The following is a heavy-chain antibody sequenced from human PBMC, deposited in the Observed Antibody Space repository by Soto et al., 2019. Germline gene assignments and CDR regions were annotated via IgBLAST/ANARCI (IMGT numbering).Heavy chain of an antibody. D-gene: IGHD2-21*02. Sequence: SETLSLTCPFSGFSISSYYWSWIRQPPGKGLEWIGYIYYSGSTNYNPSLKSRVTISVDTSKNQISLKLSSVTAADTAVYYCARDLWGYCGTDCYPLDVWGQGTTVTVSS. CDR2: IYYSGST. J-gene: IGHJ6*02. CDR1: GFSISSYY. V-gene: IGHV4-59*01. CDR3: ARDLWGYCGTDCYPLDV.